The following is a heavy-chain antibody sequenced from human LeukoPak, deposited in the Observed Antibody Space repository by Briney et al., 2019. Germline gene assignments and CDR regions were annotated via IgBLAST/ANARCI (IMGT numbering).Heavy chain of an antibody. V-gene: IGHV3-23*01. D-gene: IGHD3-9*01. CDR2: ISGSGGST. CDR3: AKEDPTYYDILTGYLSGSYYYYGMDV. Sequence: GGSLRLSCAASGFTFSSYAMSWVRQAPGKGLGWVSAISGSGGSTYYADSVKGRFTISRDNSKNTLYLQMNSLRAEDTAVYYCAKEDPTYYDILTGYLSGSYYYYGMDVWGKGTTVTVSS. CDR1: GFTFSSYA. J-gene: IGHJ6*04.